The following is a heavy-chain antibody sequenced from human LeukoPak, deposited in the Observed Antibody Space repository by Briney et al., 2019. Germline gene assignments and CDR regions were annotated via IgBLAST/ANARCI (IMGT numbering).Heavy chain of an antibody. CDR1: GFTFSSHA. V-gene: IGHV3-23*01. CDR3: AKDLGDYYDSSGYDY. CDR2: ISGSGGST. Sequence: PGGSLRLSCAASGFTFSSHAMSWVRQAPGKGLEWVSAISGSGGSTYYADSVKGRFTISRDNSKNTLYLQMNSLRAEDTAVYYCAKDLGDYYDSSGYDYWGQGTLVTVSS. D-gene: IGHD3-22*01. J-gene: IGHJ4*02.